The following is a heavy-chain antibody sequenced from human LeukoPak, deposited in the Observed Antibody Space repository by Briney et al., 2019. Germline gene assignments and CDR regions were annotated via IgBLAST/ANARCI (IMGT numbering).Heavy chain of an antibody. V-gene: IGHV3-66*01. Sequence: PGESLRHSCSASGFPVSSNYVSWVPQAPGWGVEWVSSAYSGGNSFYGDSLKGRFTIFRDNSKNTLFLQMHSLRVEDTGIYFCARGGTSGWGTSNYYGMDVWGLGTTVTVAS. CDR3: ARGGTSGWGTSNYYGMDV. CDR1: GFPVSSNY. CDR2: AYSGGNS. D-gene: IGHD6-19*01. J-gene: IGHJ6*02.